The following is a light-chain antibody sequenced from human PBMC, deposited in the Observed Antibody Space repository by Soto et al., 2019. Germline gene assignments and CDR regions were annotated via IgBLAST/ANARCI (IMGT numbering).Light chain of an antibody. V-gene: IGLV2-14*01. Sequence: QSALAQPASVSGSPGQSITISCAGTNRDVGGYNYVSWYQQYPGKAPKLIIYEVTYRPSGVSNRFSGSKSGNTASLTISGLQAEDEPDYYCSSYSSSSALDVIFGGGTQLTVL. CDR2: EVT. CDR1: NRDVGGYNY. CDR3: SSYSSSSALDVI. J-gene: IGLJ2*01.